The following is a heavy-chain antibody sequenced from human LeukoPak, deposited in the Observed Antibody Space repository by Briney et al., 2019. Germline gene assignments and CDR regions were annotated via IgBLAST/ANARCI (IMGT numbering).Heavy chain of an antibody. Sequence: SETLSLTCTVSGGSISSSSYYWGWIRQPPGKGLEWIGNIYYSGSTYYNPSLKSRVTISVDTSKNQFSLKLSSVTAADTAVYYCARVARGGSYSYGYIDYYYYYYMDVWGKGTTVTVSS. D-gene: IGHD5-18*01. CDR3: ARVARGGSYSYGYIDYYYYYYMDV. V-gene: IGHV4-39*01. CDR1: GGSISSSSYY. CDR2: IYYSGST. J-gene: IGHJ6*03.